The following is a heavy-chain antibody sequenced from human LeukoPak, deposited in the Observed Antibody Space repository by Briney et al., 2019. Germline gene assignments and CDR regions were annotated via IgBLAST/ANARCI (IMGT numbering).Heavy chain of an antibody. J-gene: IGHJ4*02. V-gene: IGHV3-23*01. CDR1: GFTFGNYG. CDR3: ASRGPCSGGTCYGLGY. Sequence: GGSLRLSCAASGFTFGNYGMHWVRQAPGKGLEWVSAIGGSGSSTFYADSVRGRFTISRDNSRNTFYLQMNSLRGDDTAVYYCASRGPCSGGTCYGLGYWGQGTLVTVSS. D-gene: IGHD2-15*01. CDR2: IGGSGSST.